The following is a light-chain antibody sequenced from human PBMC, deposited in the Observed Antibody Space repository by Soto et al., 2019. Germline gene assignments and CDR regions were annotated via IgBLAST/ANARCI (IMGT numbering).Light chain of an antibody. CDR3: QQYNNWPRWT. V-gene: IGKV3-15*01. CDR1: QSVSSN. CDR2: GAS. Sequence: EIVMTQSPATLSVSPGERDTLSCRASQSVSSNLAWYQQKPGQAPRLLIYGASTRATGIPARFSGSGSGTEFTLTISSLQSEDFAAYYCQQYNNWPRWTFGQGTKVDIK. J-gene: IGKJ1*01.